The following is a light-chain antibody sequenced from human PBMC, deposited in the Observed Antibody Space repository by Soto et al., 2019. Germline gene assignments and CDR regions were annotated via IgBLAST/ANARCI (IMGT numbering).Light chain of an antibody. V-gene: IGKV3-15*01. CDR3: QQYNNWLT. Sequence: EIVTTQSPATLSVYPGERATLSCRTSQSVSSNLAWYQQKPGQAPRLLIYGASTRATGIPARFSGSGSGTEFTLTISSLQSEDLAVYYCQQYNNWLTFGGGTKVDI. CDR2: GAS. J-gene: IGKJ4*01. CDR1: QSVSSN.